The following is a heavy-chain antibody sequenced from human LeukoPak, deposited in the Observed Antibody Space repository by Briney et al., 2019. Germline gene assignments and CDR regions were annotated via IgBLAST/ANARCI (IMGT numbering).Heavy chain of an antibody. CDR3: ARAYGDYVPDY. J-gene: IGHJ4*02. V-gene: IGHV1-69*04. CDR2: IIPIFGIA. CDR1: GGTFSSYA. Sequence: SVKVSCKASGGTFSSYAISWVRQAPGQGLEWMGRIIPIFGIANYAQKLQGRVTMTTDTSTSTAYMELRSLRSDDTAVYYCARAYGDYVPDYWGQGTLVTVSS. D-gene: IGHD4-17*01.